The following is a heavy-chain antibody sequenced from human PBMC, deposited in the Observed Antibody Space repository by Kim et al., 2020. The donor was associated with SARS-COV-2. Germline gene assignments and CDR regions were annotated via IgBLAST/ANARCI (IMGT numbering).Heavy chain of an antibody. CDR1: VTPSVVT. CDR2: ISYTGGT. D-gene: IGHD2-2*01. J-gene: IGHJ4*02. Sequence: SGPCPSAALSLVTPSVVTIGVGSGSPQGRDWSGLGYISYTGGTNYNRFLKSRVTISLDTSKNHFSLKLSSVTASDTAIYYCARHTSWPFDFWGQGAPVTVSS. V-gene: IGHV4-59*08. CDR3: ARHTSWPFDF.